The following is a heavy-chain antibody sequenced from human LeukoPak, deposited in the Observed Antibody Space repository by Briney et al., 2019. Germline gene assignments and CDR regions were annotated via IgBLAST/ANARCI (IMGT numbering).Heavy chain of an antibody. Sequence: GGSLRLSCAASGFTFSSYSMNWVRQAPGKGLEWVSYISSSSSTIYYADSVKGRFTISRDNAKNSLYLQMNSLRAEDTAVYYCARRGRIYYVIGPNFDYWGQGTLVTVSS. CDR3: ARRGRIYYVIGPNFDY. CDR1: GFTFSSYS. D-gene: IGHD3-10*01. J-gene: IGHJ4*02. CDR2: ISSSSSTI. V-gene: IGHV3-48*01.